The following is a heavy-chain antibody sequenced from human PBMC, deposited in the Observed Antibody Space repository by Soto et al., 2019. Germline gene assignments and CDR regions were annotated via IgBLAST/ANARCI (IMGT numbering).Heavy chain of an antibody. CDR1: GFTFSTYG. J-gene: IGHJ4*02. V-gene: IGHV3-30*18. D-gene: IGHD5-12*01. CDR2: ISYDGSNK. CDR3: AKRRDGYNLYFDY. Sequence: GGSLRLSCAASGFTFSTYGMHWVRQAPGKGLEWVAFISYDGSNKYYADSVKGRFTISRDNSKNTLYLQMNSLRGEDTAEYYCAKRRDGYNLYFDYWGQGTLVTVSS.